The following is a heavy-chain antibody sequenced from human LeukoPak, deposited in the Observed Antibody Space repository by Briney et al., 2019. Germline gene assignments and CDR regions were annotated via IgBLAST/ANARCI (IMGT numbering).Heavy chain of an antibody. CDR2: IYYSGST. J-gene: IGHJ4*02. D-gene: IGHD6-19*01. CDR3: ARHLSGAVAAFDY. Sequence: SETLSLTCTVSGGSISSYYWSWIRQPPGKGLEWIGYIYYSGSTNYNPSLKSRVTISVDTSKNQFSLKLSSVTAADTAVYYCARHLSGAVAAFDYWGQGTLVTVSS. CDR1: GGSISSYY. V-gene: IGHV4-59*01.